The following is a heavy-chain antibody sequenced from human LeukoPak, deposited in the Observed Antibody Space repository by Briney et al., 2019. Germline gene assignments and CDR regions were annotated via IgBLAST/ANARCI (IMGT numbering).Heavy chain of an antibody. CDR2: TYYRSKWYY. J-gene: IGHJ4*02. CDR1: GDSVSINSAA. Sequence: SQTLSLTFAISGDSVSINSAAWNWVRQSPSRGLEWLGRTYYRSKWYYDYAVAVKSRISINPDTSKNQFSLQLSSVTTEDTAVYYCARDPVGGSTIFDYWGQGTLVTVSS. D-gene: IGHD1-26*01. V-gene: IGHV6-1*01. CDR3: ARDPVGGSTIFDY.